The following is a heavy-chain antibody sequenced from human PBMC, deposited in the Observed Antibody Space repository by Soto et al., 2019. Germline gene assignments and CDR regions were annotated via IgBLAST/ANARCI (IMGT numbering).Heavy chain of an antibody. Sequence: SETLSLICTVSGGSISRHYWSWIRQPPGQGLEWIGYIYYSGSTNYNPSLKSRVTISVDTSKNQFSLKLSSVTAADTAVYYCARGLYYDFWSAQRKDAFDIWGQGTMVTVSS. CDR3: ARGLYYDFWSAQRKDAFDI. J-gene: IGHJ3*02. CDR1: GGSISRHY. CDR2: IYYSGST. D-gene: IGHD3-3*01. V-gene: IGHV4-59*11.